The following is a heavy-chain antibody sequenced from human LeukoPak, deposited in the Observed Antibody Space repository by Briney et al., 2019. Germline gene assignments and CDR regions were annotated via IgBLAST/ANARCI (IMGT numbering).Heavy chain of an antibody. CDR3: AKTREGNHRYPLDL. J-gene: IGHJ5*02. Sequence: GRSLRLSCAVSGFTFSDYGMHWVRQAPGKGLEWVAVISFDGSNKYYADSVKGRFTISRDNSKNTLYLQMSSLRAEDTAVYYCAKTREGNHRYPLDLWGQGTLVTVSS. CDR1: GFTFSDYG. V-gene: IGHV3-30*18. D-gene: IGHD3-16*02. CDR2: ISFDGSNK.